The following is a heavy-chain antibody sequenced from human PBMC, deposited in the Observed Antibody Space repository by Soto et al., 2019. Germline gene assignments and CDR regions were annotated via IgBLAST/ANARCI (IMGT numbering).Heavy chain of an antibody. J-gene: IGHJ4*02. V-gene: IGHV1-18*04. Sequence: ASVKVSCKASGYTFTSYGISWVRQAPGQGLEWMGWISAYNGNTNYAQKLQGRVTMTTDTSKNQFSLKLSSVTAADTAVYYCARGLTVTEMGDYWGQGTLVTVSS. D-gene: IGHD4-17*01. CDR3: ARGLTVTEMGDY. CDR1: GYTFTSYG. CDR2: ISAYNGNT.